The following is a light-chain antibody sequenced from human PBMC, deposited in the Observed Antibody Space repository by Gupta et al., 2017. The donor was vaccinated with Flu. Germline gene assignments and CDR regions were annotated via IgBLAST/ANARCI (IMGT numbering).Light chain of an antibody. CDR2: KVS. V-gene: IGKV2-30*01. J-gene: IGKJ2*01. CDR1: QRLVYSDENTY. Sequence: VTLGQPAYSSCRSSQRLVYSDENTYLVWLQQRPVQSPRRIIYKVSNSDSGVPDRFTGSGAVNDFTLKSSRVEAEDLGVYYCMQDKRWSTFGQGTKLEIK. CDR3: MQDKRWST.